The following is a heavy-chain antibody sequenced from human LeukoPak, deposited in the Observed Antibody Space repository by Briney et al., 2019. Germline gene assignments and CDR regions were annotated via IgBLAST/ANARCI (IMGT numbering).Heavy chain of an antibody. Sequence: SETLSLTCAVYGGSFSGYYWSWIRQPPGKGLEWIGEINHSGSTNYNPSLKSRVTISVDTSKNQFSLKLSSVTAADTAVYYCARGPSTIFGVVNYYYYYGMDVWGQGTTVTVSS. V-gene: IGHV4-34*01. CDR3: ARGPSTIFGVVNYYYYYGMDV. CDR1: GGSFSGYY. CDR2: INHSGST. J-gene: IGHJ6*02. D-gene: IGHD3-3*01.